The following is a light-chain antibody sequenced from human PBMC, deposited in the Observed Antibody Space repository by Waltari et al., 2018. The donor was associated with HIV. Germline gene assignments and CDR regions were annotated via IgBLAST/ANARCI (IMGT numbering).Light chain of an antibody. CDR2: GAS. CDR1: QSINNN. V-gene: IGKV3-15*01. Sequence: IVMTQSPATLSVSPGERTTLSCRASQSINNNLAWYQQRPGQAPRLLIFGASTRATGIPARFSGSGSGTEFTLTITSLQSEDFAVYYCQQYNNWPSLTFGGGTKVEIK. J-gene: IGKJ4*01. CDR3: QQYNNWPSLT.